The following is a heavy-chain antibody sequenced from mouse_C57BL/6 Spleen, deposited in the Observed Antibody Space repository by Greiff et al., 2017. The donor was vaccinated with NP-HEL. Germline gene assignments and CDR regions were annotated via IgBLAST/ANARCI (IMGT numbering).Heavy chain of an antibody. D-gene: IGHD1-1*01. Sequence: QVQLKQSGAELVKPGASVKISCKASGYAFSSYWMNWVKQRPGKGLEWIGQIYPGDGDTNYNGKFKGKATLTAAKSSSTAYMQLSSLTSEDSAVYFCARSSTTVVAFDYWGQGTTLTVSS. CDR3: ARSSTTVVAFDY. CDR2: IYPGDGDT. J-gene: IGHJ2*01. CDR1: GYAFSSYW. V-gene: IGHV1-80*01.